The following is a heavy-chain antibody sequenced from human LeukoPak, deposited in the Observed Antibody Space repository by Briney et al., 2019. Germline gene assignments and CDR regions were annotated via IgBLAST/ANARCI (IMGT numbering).Heavy chain of an antibody. CDR3: ARSMVRAVTQVASDY. CDR1: GYTYTDYG. CDR2: ISTYNGNT. V-gene: IGHV1-18*01. Sequence: APVKVSCKASGYTYTDYGINWVRQAPGQGLEWMGWISTYNGNTIYAEKLQGRVTMTRDTSTSTAYMDLRSLRSDDTAVYYCARSMVRAVTQVASDYWGQGTLVTVSS. D-gene: IGHD3-10*01. J-gene: IGHJ4*02.